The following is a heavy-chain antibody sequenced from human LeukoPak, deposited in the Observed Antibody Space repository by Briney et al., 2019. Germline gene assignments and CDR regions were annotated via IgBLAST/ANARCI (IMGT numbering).Heavy chain of an antibody. CDR2: IYTSGST. V-gene: IGHV4-4*07. CDR1: GGSTSSYY. CDR3: ARVISGLRGKPSFDP. Sequence: KPSETLSLTCTVSGGSTSSYYWSWIRQPAGKGLEWIGRIYTSGSTNYNPSLKSRVTMSVDTSKNQFSLKLSSVTAADTAVYYCARVISGLRGKPSFDPWGQGTLVTVSS. D-gene: IGHD4-17*01. J-gene: IGHJ5*02.